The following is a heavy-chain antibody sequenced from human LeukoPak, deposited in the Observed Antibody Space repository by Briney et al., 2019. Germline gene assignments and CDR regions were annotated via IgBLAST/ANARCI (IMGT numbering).Heavy chain of an antibody. Sequence: GGSLRLSCAASGITFSSYGMSWVRQAPGKGLEWVSSISSTGGTTYYADSVKGRFTISRDNSKNTLYLQMNSLRAEDTAVYYCARQQLWYYYYYYMDVWGKGTTVTISS. CDR2: ISSTGGTT. J-gene: IGHJ6*03. D-gene: IGHD5-18*01. CDR1: GITFSSYG. CDR3: ARQQLWYYYYYYMDV. V-gene: IGHV3-23*01.